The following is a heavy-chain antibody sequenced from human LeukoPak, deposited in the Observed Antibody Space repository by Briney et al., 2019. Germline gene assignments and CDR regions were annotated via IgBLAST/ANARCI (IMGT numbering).Heavy chain of an antibody. Sequence: GGSLRLSCAASGFTFSSYAMHWVRQAPGKALEWVAVISYDGSNKYYADSVKGRFTISRENAKNSLYLQMNSLRAGDTAVYYCARVRKYSGYYSWYFDLWGRGTLVTVSS. D-gene: IGHD5-12*01. CDR1: GFTFSSYA. CDR2: ISYDGSNK. J-gene: IGHJ2*01. CDR3: ARVRKYSGYYSWYFDL. V-gene: IGHV3-30*14.